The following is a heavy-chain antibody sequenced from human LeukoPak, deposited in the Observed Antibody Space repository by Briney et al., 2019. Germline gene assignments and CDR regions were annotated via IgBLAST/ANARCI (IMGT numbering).Heavy chain of an antibody. J-gene: IGHJ6*02. CDR2: IFGGGST. D-gene: IGHD3-3*01. CDR1: GFTVISNY. CDR3: ARGITIFGVATYGMDV. V-gene: IGHV3-53*01. Sequence: GGSLRLSCAASGFTVISNYMSWVRQAPGKGLEWVSVIFGGGSTYYADSVKGRFTISRDNSKNTLYLQMNSLRAEDTAVYYCARGITIFGVATYGMDVWGQGTTVTVSS.